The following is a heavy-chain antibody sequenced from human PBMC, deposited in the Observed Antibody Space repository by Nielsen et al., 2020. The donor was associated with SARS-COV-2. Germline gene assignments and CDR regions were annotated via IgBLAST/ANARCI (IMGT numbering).Heavy chain of an antibody. J-gene: IGHJ4*02. D-gene: IGHD6-19*01. CDR1: GFTISTYA. CDR3: AKRSGYTSGWYGDY. V-gene: IGHV3-23*01. CDR2: ISAST. Sequence: GESLKISCVVSGFTISTYAMSWVRQAPGKGLEWVSAISASTYYADSVKGRFTISRDNSKNTLYLQMNGLRAEDTAVYYCAKRSGYTSGWYGDYWGQGTLVTVSS.